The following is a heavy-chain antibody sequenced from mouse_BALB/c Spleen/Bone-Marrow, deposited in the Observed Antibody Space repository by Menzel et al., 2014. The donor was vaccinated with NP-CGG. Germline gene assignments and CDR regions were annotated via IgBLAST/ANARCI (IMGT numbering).Heavy chain of an antibody. CDR1: GFTFSGFG. J-gene: IGHJ4*01. Sequence: DVQLVESGGGLVQPGGSRKFSCAASGFTFSGFGMHWVRQAPEKGLEWVAYISSASSTIYYADKVKGRFTISRDNPKNTLFLQMNSLRSEYTAIYYCARGGNYPYYSMDFWGQGTSVTVSS. D-gene: IGHD2-1*01. CDR3: ARGGNYPYYSMDF. V-gene: IGHV5-17*02. CDR2: ISSASSTI.